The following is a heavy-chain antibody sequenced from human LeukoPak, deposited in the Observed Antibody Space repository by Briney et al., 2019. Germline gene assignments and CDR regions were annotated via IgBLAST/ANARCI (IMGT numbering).Heavy chain of an antibody. CDR2: IYYTGST. CDR1: GGSISSSRYY. D-gene: IGHD3-3*01. CDR3: ARKYYDFWSGSFAFDI. J-gene: IGHJ3*02. Sequence: PSETLSLTCTVSGGSISSSRYYWGWIRQPPGKGLEWIGSIYYTGSTYYNPSLKSRVTISVDTSKNQFSLKLSSVTAADTAVYYCARKYYDFWSGSFAFDIWGQGTMVTVSS. V-gene: IGHV4-39*01.